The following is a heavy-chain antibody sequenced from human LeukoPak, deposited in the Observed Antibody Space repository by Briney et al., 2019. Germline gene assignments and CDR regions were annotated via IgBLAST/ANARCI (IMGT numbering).Heavy chain of an antibody. CDR1: GGTFSSYV. V-gene: IGHV1-69*05. Sequence: ASVKVSCKASGGTFSSYVISWVRQAPGQGLEWMGGIIPIFGTANYAQKFQGRVTITTDESTSTAYMELSSLRAEDTAVYYCAKDRGRDGYNLFDYWGQGTLVTVSS. D-gene: IGHD5-24*01. CDR2: IIPIFGTA. J-gene: IGHJ4*02. CDR3: AKDRGRDGYNLFDY.